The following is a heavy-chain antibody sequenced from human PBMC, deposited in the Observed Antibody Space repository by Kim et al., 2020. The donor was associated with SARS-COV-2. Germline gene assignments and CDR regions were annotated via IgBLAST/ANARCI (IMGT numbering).Heavy chain of an antibody. Sequence: GGSLRLSCAASGFTFSSYAMHWVRQAPGKGLEWVAVISYDGSNKYYVDSVKGRFTISRDNSKNTLYLQMNSLRAEDTAVYYCARGGGYSYGYYYYYYGMDVWGQGTTVTVSS. CDR1: GFTFSSYA. D-gene: IGHD5-18*01. J-gene: IGHJ6*02. CDR3: ARGGGYSYGYYYYYYGMDV. CDR2: ISYDGSNK. V-gene: IGHV3-30*04.